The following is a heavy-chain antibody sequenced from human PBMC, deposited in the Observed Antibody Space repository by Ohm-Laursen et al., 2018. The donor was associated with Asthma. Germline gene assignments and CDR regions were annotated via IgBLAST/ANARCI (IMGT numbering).Heavy chain of an antibody. Sequence: SLRLSCAASGFTFSGDWMTWVRQAPGKGLVWVSRINGDGGIKSYAASVKGRFTISRDDAKNTVYLQMNSLRVDDTAVYYCAYEFGGSGDYWGQGTLVTVSS. J-gene: IGHJ4*02. CDR3: AYEFGGSGDY. D-gene: IGHD3-10*01. CDR1: GFTFSGDW. CDR2: INGDGGIK. V-gene: IGHV3-74*01.